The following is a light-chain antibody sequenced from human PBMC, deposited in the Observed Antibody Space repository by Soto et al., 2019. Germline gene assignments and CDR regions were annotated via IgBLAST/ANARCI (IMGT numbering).Light chain of an antibody. J-gene: IGKJ2*01. CDR2: GAS. Sequence: EIVMTQSQATLYLSPGERAALSCRASQSINSELAWYQQKPGQPPRRLIHGASTRATGVPARFTGSESGSEFTLTISGLQSEDFAVYYCQPGHNWPLTFGQGTRLEI. CDR1: QSINSE. CDR3: QPGHNWPLT. V-gene: IGKV3-15*01.